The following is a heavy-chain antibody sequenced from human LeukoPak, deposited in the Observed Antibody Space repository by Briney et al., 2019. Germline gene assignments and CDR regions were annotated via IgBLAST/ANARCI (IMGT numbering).Heavy chain of an antibody. CDR1: GGTFSSYA. D-gene: IGHD6-19*01. J-gene: IGHJ4*02. CDR3: AREMEQWLVQGEFDY. V-gene: IGHV1-69*05. Sequence: SVKVSCKASGGTFSSYAISWVRQAPGQGLEWMGRIIPIFGTANYVQKFQGRVTITTDESTSTAYMELSSLRSEDTAVYYCAREMEQWLVQGEFDYWGQGTLVTVSS. CDR2: IIPIFGTA.